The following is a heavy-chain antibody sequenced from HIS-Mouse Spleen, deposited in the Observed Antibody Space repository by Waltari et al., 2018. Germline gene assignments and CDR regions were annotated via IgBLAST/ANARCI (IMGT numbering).Heavy chain of an antibody. Sequence: QVQLVESGGGVVQPGRSLRLSCAASGFTFSSYGMHWVRQAPGQGLEWVAVISYDGSNKYYADSVKCRFTISRDNSKNTLYLQMNSLRAEDTAVYYCAKDPRGSVLRWGAYYFDYWGQGTLVTVSS. CDR2: ISYDGSNK. CDR1: GFTFSSYG. J-gene: IGHJ4*02. D-gene: IGHD3-10*01. V-gene: IGHV3-30*18. CDR3: AKDPRGSVLRWGAYYFDY.